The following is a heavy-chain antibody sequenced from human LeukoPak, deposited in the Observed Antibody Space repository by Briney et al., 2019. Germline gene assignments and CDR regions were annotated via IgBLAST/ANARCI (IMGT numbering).Heavy chain of an antibody. CDR3: ARVRSYYYGMDV. V-gene: IGHV1-2*02. J-gene: IGHJ6*02. Sequence: ASVKVSCKVSGYTFTDNYIHWVRQAPGQGLEWMGWINPNSGGTNYAQRFQGRVTVTGDTSISTAYIELSRLTSVDTAVYYCARVRSYYYGMDVWGQGTTVTVSS. CDR2: INPNSGGT. CDR1: GYTFTDNY.